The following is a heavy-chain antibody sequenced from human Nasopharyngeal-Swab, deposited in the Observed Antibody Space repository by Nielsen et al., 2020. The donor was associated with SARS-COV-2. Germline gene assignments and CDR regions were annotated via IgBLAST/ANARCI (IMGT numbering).Heavy chain of an antibody. Sequence: SVKVSCKASGGTFSSYAISWVRQAPGQGLEWMGGIIPIFGTANYAQKFQGRVTITADESTSTAYMELGSLRSEDTAVYCARGGYSYGHPTNRNYYYYYGMDVWGQGTTVTVSS. D-gene: IGHD5-18*01. CDR3: ARGGYSYGHPTNRNYYYYYGMDV. V-gene: IGHV1-69*13. CDR1: GGTFSSYA. J-gene: IGHJ6*02. CDR2: IIPIFGTA.